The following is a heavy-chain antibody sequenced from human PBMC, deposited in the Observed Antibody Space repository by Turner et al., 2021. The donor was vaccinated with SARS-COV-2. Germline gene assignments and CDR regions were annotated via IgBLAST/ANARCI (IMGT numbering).Heavy chain of an antibody. Sequence: QLQLPDSGPGLVKPSETLSRTCTVSGGTISSSTYYWGWIRQAPGKGLEWIGSIYYSGNSYYNPTLNRRVTIAVDTPKNQFSLKLGSVTAADTAVYYCARRMDTAMDYYGMDVWGQGTTVTVSS. D-gene: IGHD5-18*01. J-gene: IGHJ6*02. CDR3: ARRMDTAMDYYGMDV. CDR1: GGTISSSTYY. V-gene: IGHV4-39*01. CDR2: IYYSGNS.